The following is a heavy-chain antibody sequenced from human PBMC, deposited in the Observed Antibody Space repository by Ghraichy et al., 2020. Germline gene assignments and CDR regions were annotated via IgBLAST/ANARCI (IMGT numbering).Heavy chain of an antibody. Sequence: ASVKVSCKASGYTFTSPGINWVRQAPGQGPEWMGWIRGDTGKTFYAQKFQDRVTMTTDTSTSTAYMELRSLRSDDTAVYYCARDRRVMGIAVRPGWFDPWGQGTLVTVSS. CDR1: GYTFTSPG. V-gene: IGHV1-18*04. CDR2: IRGDTGKT. J-gene: IGHJ5*02. D-gene: IGHD6-6*01. CDR3: ARDRRVMGIAVRPGWFDP.